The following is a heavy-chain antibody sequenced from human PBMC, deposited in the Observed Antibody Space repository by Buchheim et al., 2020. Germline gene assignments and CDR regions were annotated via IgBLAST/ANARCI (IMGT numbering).Heavy chain of an antibody. CDR1: GFAFSNYA. Sequence: QVQLVESGGGVVQPGRSLRLSCAASGFAFSNYAMHWVRQAPGKGLEWVAVISHDGNNKYFADSVKGRFTISRDNSKQTVYVQMNSLRAEDTAVYYCAKVSGRGSWGQGTL. V-gene: IGHV3-30*04. J-gene: IGHJ5*02. D-gene: IGHD5-24*01. CDR2: ISHDGNNK. CDR3: AKVSGRGS.